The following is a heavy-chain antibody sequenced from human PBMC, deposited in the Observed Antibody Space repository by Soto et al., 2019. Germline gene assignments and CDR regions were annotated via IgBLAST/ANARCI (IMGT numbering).Heavy chain of an antibody. Sequence: SVKVSCKASGGTFSSYTISWVRQAPGQGLEWMGRIIPILGIANYAQKFQGRVTITADKSTSTAYMELSSLRSEDTAVYYCARDPVVVVAATRFGLAHWGQGTLVTVSS. V-gene: IGHV1-69*04. CDR2: IIPILGIA. CDR3: ARDPVVVVAATRFGLAH. D-gene: IGHD2-15*01. J-gene: IGHJ4*02. CDR1: GGTFSSYT.